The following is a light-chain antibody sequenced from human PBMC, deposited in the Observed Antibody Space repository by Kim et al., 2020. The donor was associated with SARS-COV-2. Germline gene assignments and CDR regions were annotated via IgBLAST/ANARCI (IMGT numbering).Light chain of an antibody. V-gene: IGKV4-1*01. CDR1: QSVLYSSNNKNY. J-gene: IGKJ5*01. Sequence: PTINSKSSQSVLYSSNNKNYLAWYQQKPGQPPKLLIYWASTRESGVPDRFSGSGSGTDFTLTISSLQAEDVAVYYCQQYYSTPITFGQGTRLEIK. CDR3: QQYYSTPIT. CDR2: WAS.